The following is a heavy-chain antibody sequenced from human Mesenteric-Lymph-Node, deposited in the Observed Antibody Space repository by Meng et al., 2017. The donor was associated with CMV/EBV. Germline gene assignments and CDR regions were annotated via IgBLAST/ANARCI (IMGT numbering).Heavy chain of an antibody. Sequence: SGYTFTSYDINWVRQATGQGIEWMGWMNPNSGNTGYAQKFQGRVTMTRNTSISTAYMELSSLRSEDTAVYYCARVADCSSTSCYYFDYGGQGTLVTVSS. J-gene: IGHJ4*02. V-gene: IGHV1-8*01. D-gene: IGHD2-2*01. CDR2: MNPNSGNT. CDR3: ARVADCSSTSCYYFDY. CDR1: GYTFTSYD.